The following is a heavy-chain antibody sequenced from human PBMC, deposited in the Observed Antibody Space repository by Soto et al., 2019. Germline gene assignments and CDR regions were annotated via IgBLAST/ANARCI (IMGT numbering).Heavy chain of an antibody. Sequence: SETLSLTCAVYGGSFSGYYWSWIRQPPGKGLEWIGEINHSGSTNYNPSLKSRVTISVDTSKNQFSLKLSSVTAADTAVYYCARGWVDCSGGSCYLSFDYWGQGTLVTVSS. CDR1: GGSFSGYY. CDR2: INHSGST. CDR3: ARGWVDCSGGSCYLSFDY. D-gene: IGHD2-15*01. V-gene: IGHV4-34*01. J-gene: IGHJ4*02.